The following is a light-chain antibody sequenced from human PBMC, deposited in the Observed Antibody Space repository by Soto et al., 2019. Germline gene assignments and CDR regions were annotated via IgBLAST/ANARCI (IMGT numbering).Light chain of an antibody. Sequence: EIVMTQTPGPLSFAXRVIVTLSCRPSQSVSSYLAWYQQKPGQAPRLLIYDASNRATGIPARFSGSGSGTDFTLTISSLEPEDFAVYYCQQRSKWPKTFGGGTKVDIK. CDR3: QQRSKWPKT. CDR2: DAS. CDR1: QSVSSY. V-gene: IGKV3-11*01. J-gene: IGKJ4*01.